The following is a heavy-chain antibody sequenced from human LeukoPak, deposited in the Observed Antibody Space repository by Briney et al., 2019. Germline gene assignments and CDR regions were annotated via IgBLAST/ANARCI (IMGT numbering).Heavy chain of an antibody. Sequence: SETLSLTCTVSGGSISSSSYYWGWIRQPPGKGLEWIGEINHSGSTNYNPSLKSRVTISVDTSKNQFSLKLSSVTAADTAVYYCARVTRGWYGSVDFDYWGQGTLVTVSS. CDR2: INHSGST. CDR3: ARVTRGWYGSVDFDY. D-gene: IGHD6-19*01. J-gene: IGHJ4*02. CDR1: GGSISSSSYY. V-gene: IGHV4-39*07.